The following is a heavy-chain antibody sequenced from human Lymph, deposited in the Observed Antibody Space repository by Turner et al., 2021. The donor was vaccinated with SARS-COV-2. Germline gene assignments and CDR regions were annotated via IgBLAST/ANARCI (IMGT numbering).Heavy chain of an antibody. CDR1: GFILSSYA. Sequence: QLQLVESGGGAVPPGRSLRLPCAAYGFILSSYAMHWVRQAPGKWLEWVAVISYDGSNKYYADAVKDQFTISRDNTKNTLYLQMNSLRAEDTAVYYCARPTYYESSGYSPVAVWYFDLWGRGTLVTVSS. CDR3: ARPTYYESSGYSPVAVWYFDL. J-gene: IGHJ2*01. V-gene: IGHV3-30-3*01. D-gene: IGHD3-22*01. CDR2: ISYDGSNK.